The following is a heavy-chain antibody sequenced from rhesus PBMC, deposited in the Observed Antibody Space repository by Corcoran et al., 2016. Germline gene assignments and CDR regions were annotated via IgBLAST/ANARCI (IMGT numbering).Heavy chain of an antibody. CDR1: GRSIWRNH. CDR3: ARHPPPTSSTGAWGTRFDV. V-gene: IGHV4-173*01. J-gene: IGHJ5-1*01. Sequence: QLQLQESGPGLVKPSETLSLTCVVSGRSIWRNHWVWFRQSPGTGLEWLGRISGSRGPTDSSPSPKSRVPISTDTPEDQFTLSLTSVTAADTAVYFCARHPPPTSSTGAWGTRFDVWGAGVLVIVSS. D-gene: IGHD7-45*01. CDR2: ISGSRGPT.